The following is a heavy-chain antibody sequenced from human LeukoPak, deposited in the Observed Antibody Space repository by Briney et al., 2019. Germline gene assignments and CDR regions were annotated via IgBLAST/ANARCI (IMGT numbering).Heavy chain of an antibody. CDR1: GGSISSSSYY. J-gene: IGHJ4*02. CDR2: IYYSGST. CDR3: ARDRRSGWSDY. V-gene: IGHV4-39*07. D-gene: IGHD6-19*01. Sequence: PSETLSLTCTVSGGSISSSSYYWGWIRQPPGKGLEWIGSIYYSGSTYYNPSLKSRVTISVDTSKNQFSLKLSSVTAADTAVYYCARDRRSGWSDYWGQGTLVTVSS.